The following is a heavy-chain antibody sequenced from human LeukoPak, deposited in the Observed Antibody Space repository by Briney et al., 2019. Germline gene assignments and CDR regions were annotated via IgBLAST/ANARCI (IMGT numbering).Heavy chain of an antibody. CDR1: GHTSTTYA. J-gene: IGHJ6*02. CDR3: ARGYCSSTSCYMDV. V-gene: IGHV1-3*01. CDR2: INAGNGNI. D-gene: IGHD2-2*01. Sequence: ASVKVSCKASGHTSTTYAIHWVRQAPGQGLEWMGWINAGNGNIKYSQKFQGRITITGDTSASTAYMELSSLRSEDTAVYYCARGYCSSTSCYMDVWGQGTTVT.